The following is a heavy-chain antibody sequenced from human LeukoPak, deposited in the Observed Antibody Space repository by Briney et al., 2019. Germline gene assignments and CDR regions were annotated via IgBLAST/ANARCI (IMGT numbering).Heavy chain of an antibody. V-gene: IGHV3-33*01. J-gene: IGHJ4*02. Sequence: GGSLRLSCAASGFTFNTFDMHWVRQAPGKGLEWVAVIWYDGSNKYYADSVKGRFTISRDNSKNTLYLQMNSLRAEDTAVYYCARGSTVGATESLGFDYWGQGTPVTVSS. D-gene: IGHD1-26*01. CDR1: GFTFNTFD. CDR2: IWYDGSNK. CDR3: ARGSTVGATESLGFDY.